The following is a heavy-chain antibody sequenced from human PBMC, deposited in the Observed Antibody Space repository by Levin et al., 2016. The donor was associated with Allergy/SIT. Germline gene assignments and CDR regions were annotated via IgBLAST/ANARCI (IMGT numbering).Heavy chain of an antibody. CDR2: INQDGSRK. Sequence: GESLKISCAASGFTLSTYWMTWVRQAPGKGLEWVANINQDGSRKYYVDSVKGRFTISRDNAKSSLYLQMNSLRVEDTAVYYCARAGTWHGFGAFDMWGQGTMVTVSS. CDR1: GFTLSTYW. CDR3: ARAGTWHGFGAFDM. V-gene: IGHV3-7*01. D-gene: IGHD3-3*01. J-gene: IGHJ3*02.